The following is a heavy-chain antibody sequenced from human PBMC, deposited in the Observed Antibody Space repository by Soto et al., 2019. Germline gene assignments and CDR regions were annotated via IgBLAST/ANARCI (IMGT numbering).Heavy chain of an antibody. V-gene: IGHV1-18*01. Sequence: XVKVSCKASGYTFTNYGITWVRHAPGQGLEWMGWISPYNGNTNYAQNLQGRVSMTTDTSTNTAYMELRSLRPDDTAVYYCARTGIAAAGLFDPWGQGTLVTVSS. CDR3: ARTGIAAAGLFDP. J-gene: IGHJ5*02. D-gene: IGHD6-13*01. CDR2: ISPYNGNT. CDR1: GYTFTNYG.